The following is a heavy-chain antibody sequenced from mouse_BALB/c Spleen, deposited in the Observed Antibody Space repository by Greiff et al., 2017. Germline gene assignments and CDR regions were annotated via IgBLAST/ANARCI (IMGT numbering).Heavy chain of an antibody. V-gene: IGHV14-3*02. Sequence: EVQLVESGAELVKPGASVKLSCTASGFNIKDTYMHWVKQRPEQGLEWIGRIDPANGNTKYDPKFQGKATITADTSSNTAYLQLSSLTSEDTAVYYCASIGGYYVFAYWGQGTLVTVSA. CDR2: IDPANGNT. D-gene: IGHD2-3*01. J-gene: IGHJ3*01. CDR1: GFNIKDTY. CDR3: ASIGGYYVFAY.